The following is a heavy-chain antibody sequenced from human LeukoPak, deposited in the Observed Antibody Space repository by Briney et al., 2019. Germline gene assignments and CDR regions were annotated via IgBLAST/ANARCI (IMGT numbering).Heavy chain of an antibody. J-gene: IGHJ4*02. Sequence: GASVKVSCKASGYTFTSYGISWVRQAPGQGLEWMGWISAYNGNTNYAQKLQGRVTMTRDTSISTAYMELSRPRSDDTAVYYCARGLVGATPLYDYWGQGTLVTVSS. CDR1: GYTFTSYG. CDR2: ISAYNGNT. CDR3: ARGLVGATPLYDY. D-gene: IGHD1-26*01. V-gene: IGHV1-18*01.